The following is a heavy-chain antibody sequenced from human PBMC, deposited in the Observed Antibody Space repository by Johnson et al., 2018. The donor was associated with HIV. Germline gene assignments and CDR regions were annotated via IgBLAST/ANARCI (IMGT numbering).Heavy chain of an antibody. D-gene: IGHD2-2*01. CDR2: ISYDGSNK. V-gene: IGHV3-30-3*02. CDR1: GVSFSDYA. J-gene: IGHJ3*02. CDR3: AKYFSSTSCYGAFDI. Sequence: QVQLVESGGGVVQPGGSLRLSCAASGVSFSDYAMHWVRQAPGKGLEWVAVISYDGSNKYYADSVKGRFTISRDNSKNTLYLQMNSLRAEDTAVYYCAKYFSSTSCYGAFDIWGQGTMVTVSS.